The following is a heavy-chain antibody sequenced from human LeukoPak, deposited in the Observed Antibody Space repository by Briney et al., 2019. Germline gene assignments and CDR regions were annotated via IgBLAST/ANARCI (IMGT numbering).Heavy chain of an antibody. CDR2: ISGSGGST. D-gene: IGHD5-12*01. V-gene: IGHV3-23*01. CDR1: GFTFSSYW. Sequence: PGGSLRLSCAASGFTFSSYWMHWVRQAPGKGLEWVSAISGSGGSTYYADSVKGRFTISRDNSKNTLYLQMNSLRAEDTAVYYCAKVVGIAHIYGIVATMGSFDYWGQGTLVTVSS. J-gene: IGHJ4*02. CDR3: AKVVGIAHIYGIVATMGSFDY.